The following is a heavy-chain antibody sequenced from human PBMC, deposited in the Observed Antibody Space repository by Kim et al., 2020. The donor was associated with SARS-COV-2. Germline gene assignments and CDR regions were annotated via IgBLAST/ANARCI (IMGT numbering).Heavy chain of an antibody. CDR3: ASDRTLLWFGELPRGLDV. D-gene: IGHD3-10*01. Sequence: GGSLRLSCAASGFTFSSYSMNWVRQAPGKGLEWVSYISSSSSTIHYADSVKGRFSISRDNAKNSLYLQMNSLGDEDTAVYYCASDRTLLWFGELPRGLDVWAQGTTVPVS. CDR2: ISSSSSTI. CDR1: GFTFSSYS. V-gene: IGHV3-48*02. J-gene: IGHJ6*02.